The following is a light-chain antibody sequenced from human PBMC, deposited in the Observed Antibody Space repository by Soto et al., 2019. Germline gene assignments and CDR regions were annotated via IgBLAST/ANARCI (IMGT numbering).Light chain of an antibody. Sequence: QSALNQPASVSGSPGQSITISCTGTSSDVGGYNYVSWYQQHPGIAPKLLIYGVTNRPSGVSTRFSGSKSGNTASLTISGLQAEDEADYHCSSYTSASTLLYLFGTGTKVTVL. V-gene: IGLV2-14*01. CDR3: SSYTSASTLLYL. CDR1: SSDVGGYNY. CDR2: GVT. J-gene: IGLJ1*01.